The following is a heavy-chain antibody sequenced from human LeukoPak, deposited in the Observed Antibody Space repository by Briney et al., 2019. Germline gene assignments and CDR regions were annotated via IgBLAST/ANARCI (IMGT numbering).Heavy chain of an antibody. CDR3: ARKGGRWLESRLDH. CDR2: ISYDGSNK. J-gene: IGHJ4*02. CDR1: GFTFSNYA. Sequence: GGSLRLSCAASGFTFSNYAMHWVRQAPGKGLEWVAVISYDGSNKYYADSVKGRFTISRDNSKNTLYLQMNSLRAEDTAVYYCARKGGRWLESRLDHWGQGTLVTVSS. D-gene: IGHD6-19*01. V-gene: IGHV3-30-3*01.